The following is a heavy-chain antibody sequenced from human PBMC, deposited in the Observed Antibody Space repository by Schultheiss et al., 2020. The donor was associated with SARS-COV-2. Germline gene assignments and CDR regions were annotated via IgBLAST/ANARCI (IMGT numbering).Heavy chain of an antibody. Sequence: GGSLRLSCAASAFTFSNCPMHWVRQAPGKGLEWVALISYDGSYKYYADSVKGRFTISRDNFKNTLYLQMNSLRAEDTAVYFCARDQQWLVHWGQGTLVTVSS. CDR1: AFTFSNCP. V-gene: IGHV3-30*04. CDR3: ARDQQWLVH. J-gene: IGHJ4*02. D-gene: IGHD6-19*01. CDR2: ISYDGSYK.